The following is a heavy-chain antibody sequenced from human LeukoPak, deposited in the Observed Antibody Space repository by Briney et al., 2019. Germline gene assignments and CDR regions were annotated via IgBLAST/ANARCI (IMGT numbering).Heavy chain of an antibody. V-gene: IGHV1-18*01. CDR1: GYTFTNFG. CDR2: ISAYNGNT. D-gene: IGHD2-2*02. J-gene: IGHJ4*02. CDR3: ARNPNYRYCSSTSCYNFDY. Sequence: ASVRVSCKASGYTFTNFGITWVRQAPGQGLEWMGWISAYNGNTNYAQKLQGRVTMTTDTSTSTAYMELRSLRSDDTAVYYCARNPNYRYCSSTSCYNFDYWGQGTLVTVSS.